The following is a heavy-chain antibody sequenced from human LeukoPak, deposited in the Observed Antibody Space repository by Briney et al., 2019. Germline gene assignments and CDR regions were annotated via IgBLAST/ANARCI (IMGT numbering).Heavy chain of an antibody. J-gene: IGHJ4*02. V-gene: IGHV4-34*01. D-gene: IGHD1-26*01. CDR2: IXHSGNT. CDR3: ARQGSGSSYYYYTFPY. Sequence: SETLSLTCAVYGGSLSGYYWSWIRQPPGKGLEWIGEIXHSGNTNYNPSLKSRVTMSVDTSQNHFYLKLSSVTAADTAVYYCARQGSGSSYYYYTFPYWGQGTLVTVSS. CDR1: GGSLSGYY.